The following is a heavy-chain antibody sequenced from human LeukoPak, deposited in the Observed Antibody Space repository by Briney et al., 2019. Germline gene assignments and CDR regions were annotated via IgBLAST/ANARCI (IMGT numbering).Heavy chain of an antibody. D-gene: IGHD3-22*01. CDR1: GGTFSSYA. J-gene: IGHJ1*01. Sequence: ASVKVSFKASGGTFSSYAISWVRQAPGQGLEWMGGIIPIFGTANYAQKFQGRVTITADESTSTAYMELSSLRSEDTAVYYCARDVGRHYDSSGYYPFQHWGQGTLVTVSS. CDR2: IIPIFGTA. CDR3: ARDVGRHYDSSGYYPFQH. V-gene: IGHV1-69*13.